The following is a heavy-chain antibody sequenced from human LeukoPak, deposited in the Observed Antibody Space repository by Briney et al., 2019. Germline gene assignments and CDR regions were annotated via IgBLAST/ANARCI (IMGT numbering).Heavy chain of an antibody. CDR1: GGSISSYY. V-gene: IGHV4-4*07. CDR3: ARSRIAAPFDP. CDR2: IYTSGST. J-gene: IGHJ5*02. Sequence: PSETLSLTCTVSGGSISSYYWSWIRQPARQELEWIGRIYTSGSTNYNPTLKSRVTMSVDTSKNQFSLKLSSVTAADTAVYYCARSRIAAPFDPWGQGTLVTVSS. D-gene: IGHD6-25*01.